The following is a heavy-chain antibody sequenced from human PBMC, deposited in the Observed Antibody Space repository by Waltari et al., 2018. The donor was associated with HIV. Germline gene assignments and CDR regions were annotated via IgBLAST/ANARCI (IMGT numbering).Heavy chain of an antibody. CDR1: GGCFSGYY. CDR2: INHSGST. V-gene: IGHV4-34*01. D-gene: IGHD6-13*01. CDR3: AGGSVRLKQQLEEPGAFDI. J-gene: IGHJ3*02. Sequence: QVQLQQWGAGLLKPSETLSLTCAVYGGCFSGYYWSWIRQPPGKGLEWIGEINHSGSTNDDPSLKSGVAIAVDTSKNQFSLKLSSVTAADTAVYYCAGGSVRLKQQLEEPGAFDIWGQGTMVTVSS.